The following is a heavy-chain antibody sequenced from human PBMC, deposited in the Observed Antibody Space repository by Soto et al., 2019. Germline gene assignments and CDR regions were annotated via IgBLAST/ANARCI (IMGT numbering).Heavy chain of an antibody. Sequence: ASVKVSCKSSGYTFSAYHVHWVRQAPGQGLEWMGWINPNSGGTKYAQKFQGRVTMTSDSSISTAYMELSRLTSDDTAIYYCARSALVLRLYVPTADWLDPWGQGTMVTVSS. CDR3: ARSALVLRLYVPTADWLDP. D-gene: IGHD2-8*01. CDR1: GYTFSAYH. V-gene: IGHV1-2*02. J-gene: IGHJ5*02. CDR2: INPNSGGT.